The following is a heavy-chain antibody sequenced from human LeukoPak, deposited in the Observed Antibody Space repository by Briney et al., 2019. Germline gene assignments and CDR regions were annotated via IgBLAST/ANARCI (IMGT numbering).Heavy chain of an antibody. Sequence: GGSLRLSCAASGFTFSSYAMTWVRQAPGKGLEWVSSIGTSDGSTSYADSVKGRFTISRDNAKNTLYLQMNSLRAEDTAVYYCARPYSSSWRPWYMDVWGKGTTVTVSS. CDR2: IGTSDGST. V-gene: IGHV3-23*01. J-gene: IGHJ6*03. CDR1: GFTFSSYA. CDR3: ARPYSSSWRPWYMDV. D-gene: IGHD6-13*01.